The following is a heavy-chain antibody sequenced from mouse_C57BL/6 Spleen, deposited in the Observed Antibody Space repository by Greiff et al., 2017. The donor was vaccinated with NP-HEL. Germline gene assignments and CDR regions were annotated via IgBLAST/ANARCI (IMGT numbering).Heavy chain of an antibody. CDR1: GYTFTDYE. Sequence: QVQLQQSGAELVRPGASVTLSCKASGYTFTDYEMHWVKQTPVHGLEWIGAIDPETGGTAYNQKFKGKAILTADKSSSTAYMELRSLTSEDSAVYYCTRDGVITPFAYWGQGTLVTVSA. V-gene: IGHV1-15*01. CDR2: IDPETGGT. CDR3: TRDGVITPFAY. J-gene: IGHJ3*01. D-gene: IGHD1-1*01.